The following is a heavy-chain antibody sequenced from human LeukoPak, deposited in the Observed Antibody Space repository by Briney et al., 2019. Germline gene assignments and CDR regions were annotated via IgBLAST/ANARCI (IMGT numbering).Heavy chain of an antibody. Sequence: GGSLRLSCAASGFTFSRYPMTWVRQAPGKGLEWVSAFSGSGDSTYYADSVKGRFTISRDNSKNTLYLQMNGLRAEDTAVYYCARDLPGIAAAEPHFDYWGQGTLVTVSS. V-gene: IGHV3-23*01. CDR2: FSGSGDST. CDR1: GFTFSRYP. J-gene: IGHJ4*02. CDR3: ARDLPGIAAAEPHFDY. D-gene: IGHD6-13*01.